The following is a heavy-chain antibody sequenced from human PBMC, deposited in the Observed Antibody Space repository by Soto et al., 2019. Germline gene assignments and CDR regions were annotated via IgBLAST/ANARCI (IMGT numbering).Heavy chain of an antibody. Sequence: EVQLVESGGGLVKPGGSLRLSCAASGFTFSSYSMNWVRQAPGKGLEWVSSISSSSSYIYYADSVKGRFTISRDNAKNSLYLQMNSLRAEDTSVYYCAREQDSTIFGVVIMYYYYMDVWGKGTTVTVSS. CDR1: GFTFSSYS. V-gene: IGHV3-21*01. D-gene: IGHD3-3*01. CDR3: AREQDSTIFGVVIMYYYYMDV. J-gene: IGHJ6*03. CDR2: ISSSSSYI.